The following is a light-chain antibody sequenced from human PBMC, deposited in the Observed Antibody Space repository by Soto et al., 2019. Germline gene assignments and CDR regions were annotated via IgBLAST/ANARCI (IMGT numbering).Light chain of an antibody. J-gene: IGKJ4*01. V-gene: IGKV1-27*01. CDR2: AAS. CDR1: QGLSNY. Sequence: DIQMTQSPSSLSASVGDRVTITCRASQGLSNYLAWYQQKPGKVPKLLIYAASTLHSGVPSRFSGSGSGTEFTLTISTLQPEDVATYYCQKYNSVPLTFGGGTKVEIK. CDR3: QKYNSVPLT.